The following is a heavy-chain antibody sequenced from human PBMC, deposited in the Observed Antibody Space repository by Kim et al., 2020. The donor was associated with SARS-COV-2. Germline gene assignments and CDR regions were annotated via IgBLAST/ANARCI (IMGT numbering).Heavy chain of an antibody. CDR2: ISWNSGSI. V-gene: IGHV3-9*01. Sequence: GGSLRLSCAASGFTFDDYAMHWVRQAPGKGLEWVSGISWNSGSIGYADSVKGRFIISRDNAKNSLYLQINSLRAEDTALYYCAKVSGYSSSWFTGYFDL. J-gene: IGHJ2*01. D-gene: IGHD6-13*01. CDR3: AKVSGYSSSWFTGYFDL. CDR1: GFTFDDYA.